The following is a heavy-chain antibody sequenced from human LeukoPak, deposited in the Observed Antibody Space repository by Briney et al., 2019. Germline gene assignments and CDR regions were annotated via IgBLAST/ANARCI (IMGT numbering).Heavy chain of an antibody. CDR3: ARERSSGSSLDY. D-gene: IGHD1-26*01. CDR2: IYTSGST. CDR1: GGSISSYY. V-gene: IGHV4-4*07. J-gene: IGHJ4*02. Sequence: AETLSLSCAASGGSISSYYWSWVRQAAGKGLEWVARIYTSGSTNYNPSLKSRVTMSVDKSKNQFSLKLSSVTAADAGEYYCARERSSGSSLDYWGQGTLVTVSS.